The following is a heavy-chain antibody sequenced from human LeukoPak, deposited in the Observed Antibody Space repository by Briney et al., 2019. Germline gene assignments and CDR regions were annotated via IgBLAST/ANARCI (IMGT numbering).Heavy chain of an antibody. CDR2: IYYSGST. CDR1: GGSISSYY. D-gene: IGHD3-3*01. CDR3: ARDQSRIFGVDTYGMDV. Sequence: SETLSLTCTVSGGSISSYYWSWLRQPPGKGLEWIGYIYYSGSTNYNPSLKSRVTISVDTSKNQFSLKLSSVTAADTAVYYCARDQSRIFGVDTYGMDVWGQGTTVTVSS. V-gene: IGHV4-59*01. J-gene: IGHJ6*02.